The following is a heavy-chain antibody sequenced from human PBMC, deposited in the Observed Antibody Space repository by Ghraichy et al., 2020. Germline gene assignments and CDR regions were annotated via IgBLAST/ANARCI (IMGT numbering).Heavy chain of an antibody. CDR2: INSDESIR. D-gene: IGHD1-26*01. CDR1: GFTFSAYW. J-gene: IGHJ4*02. Sequence: GGSLRLSCAASGFTFSAYWMHWVRRAPGKGLVWVSRINSDESIRNYADSVKGRFTISRDNAENTLYLQMNSLTVEDTAVYYCARGRTFDTVGASFDWLGQGTLVTVSS. V-gene: IGHV3-74*01. CDR3: ARGRTFDTVGASFDW.